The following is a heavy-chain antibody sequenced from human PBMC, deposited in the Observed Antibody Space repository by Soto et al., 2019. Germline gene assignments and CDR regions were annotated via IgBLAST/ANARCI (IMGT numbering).Heavy chain of an antibody. CDR1: GDTFSDYY. CDR2: VNPSGGHT. CDR3: AREGHVVVVTTALDY. J-gene: IGHJ4*02. D-gene: IGHD2-21*02. Sequence: QVQLMQSGAEVKKPGASVKVSCKASGDTFSDYYIHWVRQAPGQGLEWMGTVNPSGGHTTYSQHFLGRVTMTRDTYTSALRMELRSLTSEDTAVYYCAREGHVVVVTTALDYWGQGTLVTVSS. V-gene: IGHV1-46*01.